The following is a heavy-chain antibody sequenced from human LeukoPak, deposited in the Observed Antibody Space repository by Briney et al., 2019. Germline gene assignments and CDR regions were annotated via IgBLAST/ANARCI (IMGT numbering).Heavy chain of an antibody. Sequence: GASVKVSCKASGGTFSGYAISWVRQAPGQGLEWMGGIIPIFGTANYAQKFQGRVTITADKSTSTAYMELSSLRSEDTAVYYCATNLMDATEWLDWFDPWGQGTLVTVSS. CDR1: GGTFSGYA. D-gene: IGHD3-3*01. V-gene: IGHV1-69*06. J-gene: IGHJ5*02. CDR3: ATNLMDATEWLDWFDP. CDR2: IIPIFGTA.